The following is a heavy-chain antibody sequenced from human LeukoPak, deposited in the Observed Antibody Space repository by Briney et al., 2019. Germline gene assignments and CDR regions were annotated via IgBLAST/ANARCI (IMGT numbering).Heavy chain of an antibody. V-gene: IGHV3-21*01. CDR2: ISSSSSYI. CDR1: GFTFSSYS. CDR3: ARDPGSGYADDAFDI. J-gene: IGHJ3*02. D-gene: IGHD3-3*01. Sequence: GGSLRLSCAASGFTFSSYSMNWVRQAPGKGLEGVSSISSSSSYIYYADSVKGRFTISRDNAKNSLYLQMNSLRAEDTAVYYCARDPGSGYADDAFDIWGQGTMVTVSS.